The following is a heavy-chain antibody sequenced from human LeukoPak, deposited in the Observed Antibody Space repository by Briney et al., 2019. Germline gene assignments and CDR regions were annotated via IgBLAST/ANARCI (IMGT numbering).Heavy chain of an antibody. CDR3: AKEKGWELLRSYIDF. D-gene: IGHD1-26*01. CDR1: GFTFSSYG. Sequence: GGSLRLSCETSGFTFSSYGMHWVRQAPGKGLQWVAVISFDGTNTVYLDSVKGRFTISRDNSKNTLYLQMNRLTSEDTATYYCAKEKGWELLRSYIDFWGQGTLVTVYS. CDR2: ISFDGTNT. J-gene: IGHJ4*02. V-gene: IGHV3-30*18.